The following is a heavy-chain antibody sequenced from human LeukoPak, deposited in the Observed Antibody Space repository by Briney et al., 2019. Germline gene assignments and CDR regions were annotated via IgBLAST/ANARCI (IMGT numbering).Heavy chain of an antibody. CDR1: GFTVSSNY. Sequence: PGGSLRLSCAASGFTVSSNYMSWVRQAPGKGLEWVSVIYSDGSAYYADSVKGRFTISRDNSKNTLYLQMTSLRAEDTAVYYCARGGTGASSLEVFLPIGYWGQGTLVTVSS. CDR3: ARGGTGASSLEVFLPIGY. D-gene: IGHD3/OR15-3a*01. CDR2: IYSDGSA. J-gene: IGHJ4*02. V-gene: IGHV3-66*01.